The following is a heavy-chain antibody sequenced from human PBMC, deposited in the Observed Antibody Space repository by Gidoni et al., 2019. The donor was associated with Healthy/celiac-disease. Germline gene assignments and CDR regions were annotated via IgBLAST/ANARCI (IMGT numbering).Heavy chain of an antibody. Sequence: VQLVESGGGLVQPGRSLRFSCAASRFTFDDYSMHWVRQAPGKGLEWVSGIRWNSGSIGYADSVKGRFTISRDNAKNSLYLQMNSLRAEDTALYYCAKTGPAMTTVTNYYFDYWGQGTLVTVSS. CDR1: RFTFDDYS. J-gene: IGHJ4*02. CDR3: AKTGPAMTTVTNYYFDY. CDR2: IRWNSGSI. V-gene: IGHV3-9*01. D-gene: IGHD4-4*01.